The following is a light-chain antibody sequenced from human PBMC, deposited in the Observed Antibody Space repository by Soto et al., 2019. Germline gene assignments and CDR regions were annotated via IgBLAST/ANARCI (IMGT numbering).Light chain of an antibody. Sequence: EIVLTQSPGTLSLSPGERVTLSCRASQSVARSFLAWYQQNRGQAPRLLIYGASSRATGIPDRFSGSGSVTDFTLTISRLEPEDFAVYYCHQYGSSPQAFGPGTKVDIK. J-gene: IGKJ3*01. CDR1: QSVARSF. CDR2: GAS. CDR3: HQYGSSPQA. V-gene: IGKV3-20*01.